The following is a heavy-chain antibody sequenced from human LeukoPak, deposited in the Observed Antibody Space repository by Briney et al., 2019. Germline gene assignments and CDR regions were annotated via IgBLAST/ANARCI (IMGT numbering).Heavy chain of an antibody. Sequence: PSETLSLTCTVSGGSISSYYWSWIRQPPGKGLDWIGYIYYSGSTNYNPSLKSRVTISVDTSKNQFSLKLSSVTAADTAVYYCARARYSSPTNYFDYWGQGTLVTVSS. D-gene: IGHD6-13*01. CDR2: IYYSGST. J-gene: IGHJ4*02. V-gene: IGHV4-59*12. CDR1: GGSISSYY. CDR3: ARARYSSPTNYFDY.